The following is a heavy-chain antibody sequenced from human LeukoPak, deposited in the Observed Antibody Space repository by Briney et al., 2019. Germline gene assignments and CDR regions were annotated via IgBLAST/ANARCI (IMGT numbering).Heavy chain of an antibody. CDR1: GGTFSSYA. V-gene: IGHV1-69*13. CDR3: ASYCSSTSCSYFDY. D-gene: IGHD2-2*01. Sequence: ASVKVSCKASGGTFSSYAISWVRQAPGQGLEWMGGIIPIFGTANYAQKFQGRVTITADESTSTAYMELSSLRSEDTAVYYCASYCSSTSCSYFDYWGQGTLVTVSS. J-gene: IGHJ4*02. CDR2: IIPIFGTA.